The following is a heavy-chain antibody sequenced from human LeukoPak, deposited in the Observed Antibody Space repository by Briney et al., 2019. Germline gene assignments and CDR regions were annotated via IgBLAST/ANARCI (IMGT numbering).Heavy chain of an antibody. Sequence: PSETLSLTCTVSGGSTSSADYYWSWIRQPPGKGLEWIGYIYHSGSTYYNPSLKSRVTISIDTSKNQFSPKLNSVTAADTAVYYCARDGWYARAYFDYWGQGTLVTVSS. CDR3: ARDGWYARAYFDY. CDR2: IYHSGST. D-gene: IGHD6-19*01. J-gene: IGHJ4*02. V-gene: IGHV4-30-4*01. CDR1: GGSTSSADYY.